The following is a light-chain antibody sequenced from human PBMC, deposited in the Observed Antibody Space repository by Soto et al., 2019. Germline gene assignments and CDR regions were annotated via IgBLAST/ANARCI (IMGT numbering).Light chain of an antibody. CDR2: EGS. CDR3: CSYAGSVFYV. V-gene: IGLV2-23*01. J-gene: IGLJ1*01. Sequence: QSVLTQPASVSASPGQSITISCTAASSVVGSFDLVSWYQQNPGKAPKLLIYEGSKRPSGVSNRFSGSNSGNTASLTISGLQAEDEADYYCCSYAGSVFYVFGTVTKVTVL. CDR1: SSVVGSFDL.